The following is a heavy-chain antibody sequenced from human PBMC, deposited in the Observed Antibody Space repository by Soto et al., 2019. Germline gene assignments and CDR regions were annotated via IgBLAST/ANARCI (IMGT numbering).Heavy chain of an antibody. D-gene: IGHD3-3*01. Sequence: WSWIRKNQGKGLEWIGYIYYSGSTNYNPSLKSRVTISVDTSKNQFSLKLSSVTAADTAVYYCASPGPFRNGFWCGYYKYWGQGALVTGS. V-gene: IGHV4-59*01. J-gene: IGHJ4*02. CDR2: IYYSGST. CDR3: ASPGPFRNGFWCGYYKY.